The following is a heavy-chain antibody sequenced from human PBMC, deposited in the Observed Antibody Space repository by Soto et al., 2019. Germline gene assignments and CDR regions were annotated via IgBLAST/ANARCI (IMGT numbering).Heavy chain of an antibody. V-gene: IGHV4-59*08. CDR1: GGSISSYY. Sequence: PSETLSLTCTVSGGSISSYYWSWIRQPPGKGLEWIGYIYYSGSTNYNPSFKSRVTISVDTSKNQLSLKLSSVTAADTAVYYCARSPAMTLYYFDYWGQGALVTVSS. J-gene: IGHJ4*02. CDR3: ARSPAMTLYYFDY. CDR2: IYYSGST.